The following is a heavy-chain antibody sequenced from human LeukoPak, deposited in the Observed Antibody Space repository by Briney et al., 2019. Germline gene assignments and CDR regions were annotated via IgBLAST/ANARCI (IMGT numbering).Heavy chain of an antibody. D-gene: IGHD3-16*01. CDR1: GFVFSNYA. CDR3: ARELRTFDS. V-gene: IGHV3-7*01. Sequence: PGESLRLSCVASGFVFSNYAMTWVRQAPGKGLEWVANIKHNGDDLNYVDSVEDRFTISRDNAQNSLYLHMTSLRVEDTAVYYCARELRTFDSWGQGTLVTVSS. J-gene: IGHJ4*02. CDR2: IKHNGDDL.